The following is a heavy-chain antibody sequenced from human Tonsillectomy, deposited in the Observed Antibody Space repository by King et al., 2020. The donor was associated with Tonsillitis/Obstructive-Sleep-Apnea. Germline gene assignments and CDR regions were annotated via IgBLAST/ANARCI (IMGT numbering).Heavy chain of an antibody. CDR3: TTDNGPRTLYYFDY. V-gene: IGHV3-15*01. Sequence: VQLVESGGGLVQAGGSLRLSCAASGFTFSKAWMSWVRQATGKGLEWVGRIKAKSEGETIAYAAPVKGRFTISRDDSKNTLYLQMNSLKTDDTAAYYCTTDNGPRTLYYFDYWGQGTVVTVSS. D-gene: IGHD2-8*01. CDR2: IKAKSEGETI. CDR1: GFTFSKAW. J-gene: IGHJ4*02.